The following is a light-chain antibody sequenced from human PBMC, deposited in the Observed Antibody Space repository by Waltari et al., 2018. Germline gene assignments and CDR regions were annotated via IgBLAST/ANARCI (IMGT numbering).Light chain of an antibody. CDR3: QQYESSPIRT. Sequence: EIVLTQSPGMLSWSPGERATLSCRASHSVSSSYLAWYQQKPGQAPRLLIFGASSRATGIPDRFIGSGSGTDFTLTISRLDTEDFAVYYCQQYESSPIRTFGQRTKLAI. CDR2: GAS. CDR1: HSVSSSY. J-gene: IGKJ2*02. V-gene: IGKV3-20*01.